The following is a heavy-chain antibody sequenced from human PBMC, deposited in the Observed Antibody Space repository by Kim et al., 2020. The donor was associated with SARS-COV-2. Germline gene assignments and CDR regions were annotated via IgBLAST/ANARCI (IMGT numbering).Heavy chain of an antibody. J-gene: IGHJ4*02. V-gene: IGHV3-30*04. D-gene: IGHD7-27*01. CDR3: ARAELG. CDR2: ISYDGSNK. Sequence: GGSLRLSCAASGFTFSSYAMHWVRQAPGKGLEWVAVISYDGSNKYYADSVKGRFTISRDNSKNTLYLQMNSLRAEDTAVYYCARAELGWGQGTLVTVSS. CDR1: GFTFSSYA.